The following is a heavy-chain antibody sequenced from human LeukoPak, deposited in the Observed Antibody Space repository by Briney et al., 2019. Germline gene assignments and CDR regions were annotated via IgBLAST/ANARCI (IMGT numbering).Heavy chain of an antibody. D-gene: IGHD3-22*01. V-gene: IGHV4-39*01. CDR3: ARFYYDSSGYYRDY. CDR1: GGSISSSSYY. CDR2: IYYSGST. Sequence: SETLSLTCTVSGGSISSSSYYWGWIRQPPGTGLEWIGSIYYSGSTYYNPSLKSRVTISVDTSKNQFSLKLSSVTAADTAVYYCARFYYDSSGYYRDYWGQGTLVTVSS. J-gene: IGHJ4*02.